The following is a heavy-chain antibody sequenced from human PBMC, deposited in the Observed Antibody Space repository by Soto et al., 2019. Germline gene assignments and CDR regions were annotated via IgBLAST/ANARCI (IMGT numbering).Heavy chain of an antibody. V-gene: IGHV1-3*01. Sequence: GASVKVSCKTSGYTFTSYAMHWVRQAPGQRLEWMGWINAGNGNTKYSQKFQGRVTITIDTSASTAYMELNSLRSEDTAIYYCARDLGGWPDYWGQGTLVTVSS. D-gene: IGHD6-19*01. CDR1: GYTFTSYA. CDR3: ARDLGGWPDY. J-gene: IGHJ4*02. CDR2: INAGNGNT.